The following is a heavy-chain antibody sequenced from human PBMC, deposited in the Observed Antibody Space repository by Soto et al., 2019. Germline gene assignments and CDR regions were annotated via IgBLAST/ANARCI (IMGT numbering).Heavy chain of an antibody. J-gene: IGHJ3*02. V-gene: IGHV3-48*03. Sequence: ESGGGLIQPGGSLRLSCAASGFTFSNYEINWVRQAPGKGLEWVSYISSSGSTKYYADSVKGRFTISRDNARNSLSLQMNSLRVEDTTVYFCARDRDYTTDYYGNDAFDIWGHGTMVTVSS. CDR1: GFTFSNYE. CDR2: ISSSGSTK. D-gene: IGHD2-2*02. CDR3: ARDRDYTTDYYGNDAFDI.